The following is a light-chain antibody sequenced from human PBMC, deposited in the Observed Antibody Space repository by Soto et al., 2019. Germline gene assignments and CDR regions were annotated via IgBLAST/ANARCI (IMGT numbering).Light chain of an antibody. V-gene: IGLV1-44*01. CDR3: AAWDDSLSGDV. Sequence: SVVTHPPTASETRWQRVSNSCSGSGSNIGSNTVHWYQQLPGTAPKPLMYNNNQRPSGVPDRFSGSKSGTSASLAISGLQSEDEADYYCAAWDDSLSGDVFGTGNKVTVL. CDR2: NNN. J-gene: IGLJ1*01. CDR1: GSNIGSNT.